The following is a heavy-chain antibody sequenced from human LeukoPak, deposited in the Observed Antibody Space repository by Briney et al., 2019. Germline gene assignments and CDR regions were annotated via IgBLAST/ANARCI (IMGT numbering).Heavy chain of an antibody. V-gene: IGHV3-30*02. CDR2: IRYDGSNK. Sequence: GGSLRLSCAASGFIFSSYGMHWVRQAPGKGLEWVAFIRYDGSNKYYADSVKGRFTISRDNSKNTLYLQMNSLRTDDTAMYYCTKAPNYYDSSGKHWFDPWGQGTLVTVSS. D-gene: IGHD3-22*01. J-gene: IGHJ5*02. CDR3: TKAPNYYDSSGKHWFDP. CDR1: GFIFSSYG.